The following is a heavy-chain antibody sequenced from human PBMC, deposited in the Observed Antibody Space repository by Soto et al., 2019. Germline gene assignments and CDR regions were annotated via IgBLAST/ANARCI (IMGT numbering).Heavy chain of an antibody. Sequence: QVQLHQLGAGLLKPSETLSLTCAVDGGSLSVHSWTWIRQAPGRGLEWSGESNHSGFSNYLSSLRSCASMSVDRSQNQLSLLLHSATSAATAVYFCTRERKYYHLWRAYQHGGPHGLDVWGQGSEVTVSS. V-gene: IGHV4-34*01. CDR3: TRERKYYHLWRAYQHGGPHGLDV. CDR1: GGSLSVHS. D-gene: IGHD3-3*02. J-gene: IGHJ6*02. CDR2: SNHSGFS.